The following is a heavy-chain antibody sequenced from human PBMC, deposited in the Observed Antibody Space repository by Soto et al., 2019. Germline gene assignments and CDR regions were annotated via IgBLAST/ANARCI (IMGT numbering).Heavy chain of an antibody. J-gene: IGHJ6*03. V-gene: IGHV4-31*03. CDR2: IYYSGST. CDR3: ARYISPPPAGPPRRRLYYYYYMDV. CDR1: GGSISSGGYY. D-gene: IGHD3-10*01. Sequence: QVQLQESGPGLVKPSQTLSLTCTVSGGSISSGGYYWSWIRQHPGKGLEWIGYIYYSGSTYYNPSLKSRVTISVDTSKHQFSLKLSSVTAADTAVYYCARYISPPPAGPPRRRLYYYYYMDVWGKGTTVTVSS.